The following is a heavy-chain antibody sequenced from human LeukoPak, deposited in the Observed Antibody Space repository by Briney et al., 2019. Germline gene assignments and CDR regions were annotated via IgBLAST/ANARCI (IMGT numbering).Heavy chain of an antibody. V-gene: IGHV3-48*03. J-gene: IGHJ4*02. CDR1: GFTFSSYE. CDR2: ISSSGSTI. D-gene: IGHD4-17*01. CDR3: ARVSVTWADY. Sequence: GGSLRLSCAASGFTFSSYEMNWVRQAPGKGLEWVSYISSSGSTICYADSVKGRFTISRDNAKNSLYLQMNSLRAEDTAVYYCARVSVTWADYWGQGTLVTVSS.